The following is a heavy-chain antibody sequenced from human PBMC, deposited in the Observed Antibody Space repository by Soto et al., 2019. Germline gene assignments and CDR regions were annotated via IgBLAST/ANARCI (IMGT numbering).Heavy chain of an antibody. Sequence: GGSLRLSCAASGFTFTRYSMNWVRQAPGKGLEWVSSISSTTNYIYYADSMKGRFTVSRDNAKNSVYLEMNSLKASDTAIYYCARLSRRVAQESNYFDPWGQGTLVTVSS. J-gene: IGHJ5*02. D-gene: IGHD2-8*01. CDR3: ARLSRRVAQESNYFDP. CDR1: GFTFTRYS. V-gene: IGHV3-21*04. CDR2: ISSTTNYI.